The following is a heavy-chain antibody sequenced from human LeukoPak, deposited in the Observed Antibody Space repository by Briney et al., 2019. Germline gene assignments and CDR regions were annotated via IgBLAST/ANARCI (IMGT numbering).Heavy chain of an antibody. CDR1: GGSISNYY. V-gene: IGHV4-59*01. D-gene: IGHD6-13*01. CDR3: ATSSSSWTQFDY. CDR2: IYFSGST. J-gene: IGHJ4*02. Sequence: SETLSLTCAVSGGSISNYYRSWIRQPPGKGLEWIGCIYFSGSTNYNSSLKSRVTISADTSRNQFSLKLNSVTAADTAVYYCATSSSSWTQFDYWGQGTLVTVSS.